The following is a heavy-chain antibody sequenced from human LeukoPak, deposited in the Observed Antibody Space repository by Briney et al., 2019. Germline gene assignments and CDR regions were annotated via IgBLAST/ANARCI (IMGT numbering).Heavy chain of an antibody. CDR1: GGSFSGYY. CDR2: INHSGST. J-gene: IGHJ4*02. V-gene: IGHV4-34*01. D-gene: IGHD4-23*01. CDR3: ATQRHDYGGNSFDY. Sequence: SETLSLTCAVYGGSFSGYYWSWIRQPPGKGLEWIGEINHSGSTNYNPSLKSRVTISVDTSKNQFSLKLSSVTAADTAVYYCATQRHDYGGNSFDYWGQGTLVTVSS.